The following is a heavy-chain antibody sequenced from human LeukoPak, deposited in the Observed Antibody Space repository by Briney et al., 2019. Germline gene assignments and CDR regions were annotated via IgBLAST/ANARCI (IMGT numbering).Heavy chain of an antibody. CDR2: IYSGGST. CDR3: ARVWYSSGLNWFDP. V-gene: IGHV3-53*01. J-gene: IGHJ5*02. CDR1: GFTVSSNY. Sequence: PGGSLRLSCAASGFTVSSNYMSWVRQAPGKGLEWVSVIYSGGSTYYADSVKGRFTISRDNSKNTLYLQMNSLRAEDTAVYYCARVWYSSGLNWFDPWGRGTLVTVSS. D-gene: IGHD6-19*01.